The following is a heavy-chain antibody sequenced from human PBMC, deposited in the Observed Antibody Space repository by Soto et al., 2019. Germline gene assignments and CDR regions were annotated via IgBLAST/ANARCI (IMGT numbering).Heavy chain of an antibody. J-gene: IGHJ4*02. CDR1: GGSFSRYY. D-gene: IGHD6-13*01. V-gene: IGHV4-34*01. CDR2: INHSEST. CDR3: ARGRVGISWYRDFDY. Sequence: QVQLHQWGGGVLKPSETLSLTCGVYGGSFSRYYWTWIRQPPGRGLEWIGEINHSESTNYNPSLKSRVTMSVDTSKNQFSLRLSSVTAADTAVYYCARGRVGISWYRDFDYWGQGTLFTVSS.